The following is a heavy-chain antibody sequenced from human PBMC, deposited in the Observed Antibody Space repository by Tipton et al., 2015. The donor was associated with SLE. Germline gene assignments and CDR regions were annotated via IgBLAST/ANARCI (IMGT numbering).Heavy chain of an antibody. V-gene: IGHV3-23*01. CDR2: ISGSGGST. CDR1: GFTFSSYA. D-gene: IGHD3-3*01. Sequence: GSLRLSCAASGFTFSSYAMSWVRQAPGKGLEWVSAISGSGGSTYYADSVKGRFTISRDNSKNTLYLQMNSLRAEDTAVYYCAKEEGRYDFWSGYYIDYWGQGTLVTVSS. CDR3: AKEEGRYDFWSGYYIDY. J-gene: IGHJ4*02.